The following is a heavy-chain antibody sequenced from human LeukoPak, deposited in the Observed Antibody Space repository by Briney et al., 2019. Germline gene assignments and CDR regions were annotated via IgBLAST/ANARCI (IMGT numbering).Heavy chain of an antibody. V-gene: IGHV3-53*01. CDR3: AKIGGYANNWFDP. CDR1: GFTVSSNY. CDR2: IYSGGST. J-gene: IGHJ5*02. Sequence: GGSLRLSCAASGFTVSSNYMSWVRQAPVKGLEWVSVIYSGGSTYYADSVKGRFTISRDNSKNTLYLQMNSLRAEDTAVYYCAKIGGYANNWFDPWGQGTLVTVSS. D-gene: IGHD3-16*01.